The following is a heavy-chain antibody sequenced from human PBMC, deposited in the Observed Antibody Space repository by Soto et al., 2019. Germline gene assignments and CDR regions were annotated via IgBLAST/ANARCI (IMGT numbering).Heavy chain of an antibody. CDR3: ARGVIPYYDFWSGYYDY. CDR1: GGSISSGDYY. V-gene: IGHV4-30-4*01. J-gene: IGHJ4*02. Sequence: SETLSLTCTVSGGSISSGDYYWSWIRQPPGKGLEWIGYIYYSGSTYYNPSLKSRVTISVDTSKNQFSLKLSSVTAADTAVYYCARGVIPYYDFWSGYYDYWGQGTLVTVSS. CDR2: IYYSGST. D-gene: IGHD3-3*01.